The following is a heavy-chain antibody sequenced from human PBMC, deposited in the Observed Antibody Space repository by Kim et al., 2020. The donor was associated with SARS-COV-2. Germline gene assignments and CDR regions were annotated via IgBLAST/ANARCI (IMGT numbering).Heavy chain of an antibody. CDR3: AKVSYYYDSSGDRTTYFDY. Sequence: GQFTISRDNSKNTLYLQMNSLRTEDTALYYCAKVSYYYDSSGDRTTYFDYWGQGTLVTVSA. V-gene: IGHV3-43*01. J-gene: IGHJ4*02. D-gene: IGHD3-22*01.